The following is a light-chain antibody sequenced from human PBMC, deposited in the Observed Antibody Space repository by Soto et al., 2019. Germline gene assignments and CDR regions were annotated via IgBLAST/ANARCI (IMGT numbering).Light chain of an antibody. Sequence: QPVLTQSPSASASLGASVKLTCTLSSGHSSYAIAWHQKQPGKGPRYLMDLNNDGSHTKGDGIPDRFSGSSSGAERYLTISSRQSEDEADYYCQTWGTGIQVFGGGTKLTVL. CDR2: LNNDGSH. CDR1: SGHSSYA. J-gene: IGLJ2*01. CDR3: QTWGTGIQV. V-gene: IGLV4-69*01.